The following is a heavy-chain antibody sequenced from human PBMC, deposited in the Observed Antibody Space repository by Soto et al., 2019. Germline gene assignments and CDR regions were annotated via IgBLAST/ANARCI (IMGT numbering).Heavy chain of an antibody. CDR1: GGSISSYY. J-gene: IGHJ3*02. CDR2: IYYSGST. D-gene: IGHD4-17*01. Sequence: SQILSLTCTVSGGSISSYYWSWIRQPPGKGLEWIGYIYYSGSTNYNPSLKSRVTISVDTSKNQFSLKLSSVTAADTAVYYCARRYGSAFDIWGQGTMVTVSS. CDR3: ARRYGSAFDI. V-gene: IGHV4-59*01.